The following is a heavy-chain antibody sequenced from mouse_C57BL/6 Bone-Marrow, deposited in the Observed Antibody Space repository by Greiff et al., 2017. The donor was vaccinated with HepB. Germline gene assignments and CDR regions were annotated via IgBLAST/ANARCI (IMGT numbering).Heavy chain of an antibody. J-gene: IGHJ2*01. D-gene: IGHD4-1*01. CDR1: GYTFTSYW. Sequence: QVQLQQPGAELVKPGASVKMSCKASGYTFTSYWITWVKQRPGQGLEWIGDIYPGNGSTNYNEKCKSKATLTVDTSSSTAYMQLSSLTSKDSAVYYCASSLTGTDYFDYWDQGTTLTVSS. CDR2: IYPGNGST. CDR3: ASSLTGTDYFDY. V-gene: IGHV1-55*01.